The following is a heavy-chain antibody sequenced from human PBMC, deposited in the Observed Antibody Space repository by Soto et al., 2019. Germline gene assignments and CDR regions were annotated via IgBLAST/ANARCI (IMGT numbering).Heavy chain of an antibody. Sequence: GGSLRLSCAASGFTFSTYVMNWVRQAPGKGLEWVSYISSSSSTMYYADSVKGRFTISRDNAKNSLYLQMNSLRAEDTAVYYCARIGRLRWGDYWGQGTLVTVSS. CDR2: ISSSSSTM. J-gene: IGHJ4*02. CDR3: ARIGRLRWGDY. CDR1: GFTFSTYV. V-gene: IGHV3-48*01. D-gene: IGHD4-17*01.